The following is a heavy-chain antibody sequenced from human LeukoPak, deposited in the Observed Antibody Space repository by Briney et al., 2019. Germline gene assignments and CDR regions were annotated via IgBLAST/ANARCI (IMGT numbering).Heavy chain of an antibody. Sequence: PSETLSLTCTVSGGSISSSSYYWGWIRQPPGKGPEWLGRIYYSGSTYYNPSLKSRVTISVDTSKNQFSLKLSSVPAADTAVYYCARRRTVVVPAIVYWGQGALVTVSS. J-gene: IGHJ4*02. D-gene: IGHD2-2*01. CDR2: IYYSGST. V-gene: IGHV4-39*01. CDR1: GGSISSSSYY. CDR3: ARRRTVVVPAIVY.